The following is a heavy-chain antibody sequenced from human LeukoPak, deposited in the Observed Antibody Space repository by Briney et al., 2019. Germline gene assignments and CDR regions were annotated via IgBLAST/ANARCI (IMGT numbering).Heavy chain of an antibody. V-gene: IGHV5-51*01. CDR1: GYSFTSYW. D-gene: IGHD2-2*01. Sequence: GESLKISCKGSGYSFTSYWIGWVRQMPGKGLEWMGIIYPGDSATRYSPSFQGQVTISADKSISTAYLQWSSLKASDTAMYYCARFRRCSSTSCYFNWFDPWGQGTLVTVSS. J-gene: IGHJ5*02. CDR2: IYPGDSAT. CDR3: ARFRRCSSTSCYFNWFDP.